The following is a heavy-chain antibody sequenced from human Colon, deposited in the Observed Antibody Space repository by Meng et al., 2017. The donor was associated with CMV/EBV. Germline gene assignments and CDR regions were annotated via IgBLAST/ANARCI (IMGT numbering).Heavy chain of an antibody. V-gene: IGHV3-21*06. CDR1: GLTFGTYT. CDR3: VREVRRSWFDP. Sequence: LSCVVSGLTFGTYTMGWVRQAPGKGLEWVASINSYADNIGYADSVKGRFTISRDNAKNSLYLQMNSLGAEDTAVYFCVREVRRSWFDPWGQGTLVTVSS. J-gene: IGHJ5*02. CDR2: INSYADNI. D-gene: IGHD4-11*01.